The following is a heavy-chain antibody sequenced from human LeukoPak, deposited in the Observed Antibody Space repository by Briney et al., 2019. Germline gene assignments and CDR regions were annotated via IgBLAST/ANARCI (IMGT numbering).Heavy chain of an antibody. D-gene: IGHD3-10*01. CDR2: ISSSSSYI. CDR1: GFTFSSYE. CDR3: AGLNYYGSGSQDY. V-gene: IGHV3-21*05. Sequence: PGGSLRLSCAASGFTFSSYEMNWVRQAPGKGLEWVSYISSSSSYIYYADSVKGRFTISRDNAKNSLYLQMNSLRAEDTAVYYCAGLNYYGSGSQDYWGQGTLVTVSS. J-gene: IGHJ4*02.